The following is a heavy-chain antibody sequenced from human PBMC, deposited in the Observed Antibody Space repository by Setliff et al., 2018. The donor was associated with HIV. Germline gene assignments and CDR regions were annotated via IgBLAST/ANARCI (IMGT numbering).Heavy chain of an antibody. D-gene: IGHD3-10*01. CDR3: ARVRGGSSRGFLDY. J-gene: IGHJ4*02. Sequence: SETLSLTCAVSSESIVSYYWNWIRQPPGRGLEWIGYIHTSGRTKYNPSLKSRLTILVDTSKKQFSLRLTSVTAADTAVYYCARVRGGSSRGFLDYWGLGTLVTVSS. V-gene: IGHV4-4*08. CDR1: SESIVSYY. CDR2: IHTSGRT.